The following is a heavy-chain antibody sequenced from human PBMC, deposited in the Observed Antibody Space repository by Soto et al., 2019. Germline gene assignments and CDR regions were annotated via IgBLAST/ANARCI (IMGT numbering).Heavy chain of an antibody. CDR1: GFTFSNYA. V-gene: IGHV3-23*01. D-gene: IGHD3-22*01. CDR3: LIVPLRTYYFDY. Sequence: GGSLRLSCAASGFTFSNYAMNWVRQAPGKGLEWVSAISGSGGTTYYADSVKGRFTISRDNSKNTLYLQMNSLRADDTAVYFFLIVPLRTYYFDYRGLGILVTGFS. CDR2: ISGSGGTT. J-gene: IGHJ4*02.